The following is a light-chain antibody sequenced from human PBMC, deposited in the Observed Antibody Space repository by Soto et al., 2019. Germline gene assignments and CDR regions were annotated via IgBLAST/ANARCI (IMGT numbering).Light chain of an antibody. J-gene: IGKJ2*01. CDR2: GAS. Sequence: EIVMTQSPATLSVSPGESATLSCRASQSVSSNLAWYQQKPGQAPRLLIYGASTRATGIPARFSGGGSATEVTPTISSLQSEESAVYHCQQCNDWPHTFGQGTKLEI. CDR1: QSVSSN. V-gene: IGKV3-15*01. CDR3: QQCNDWPHT.